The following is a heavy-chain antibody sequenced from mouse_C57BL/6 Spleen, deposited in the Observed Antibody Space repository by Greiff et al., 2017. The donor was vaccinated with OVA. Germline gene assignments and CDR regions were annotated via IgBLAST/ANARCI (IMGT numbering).Heavy chain of an antibody. J-gene: IGHJ1*03. CDR2: IDPSNSYT. Sequence: VQLQQPGAELVMPGASVKLSCKASGYTFTSYWMHWVKQRPGQGLEWIGEIDPSNSYTNYNQKFKGKATLTVDKSSSTAYMQLSSLTSEDSAVYYCARPDAVGWYFDVWGTGATVAVSS. D-gene: IGHD1-1*01. CDR1: GYTFTSYW. CDR3: ARPDAVGWYFDV. V-gene: IGHV1-69*01.